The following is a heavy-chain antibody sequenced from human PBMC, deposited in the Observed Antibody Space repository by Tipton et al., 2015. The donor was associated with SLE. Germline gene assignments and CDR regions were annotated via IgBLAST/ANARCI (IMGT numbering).Heavy chain of an antibody. CDR2: INHSGNT. V-gene: IGHV4-34*08. Sequence: LRLSCAASGFNFNSYAMSWIRQPPGKGLEWIGEINHSGNTNYNPSLKSRVTISVDTSKNQFSLNLRSVTAADTAVYYCATDLRFFDWLSISDYYHYMDVWGKGTTVTVSS. J-gene: IGHJ6*03. D-gene: IGHD3-9*01. CDR3: ATDLRFFDWLSISDYYHYMDV. CDR1: GFNFNSYA.